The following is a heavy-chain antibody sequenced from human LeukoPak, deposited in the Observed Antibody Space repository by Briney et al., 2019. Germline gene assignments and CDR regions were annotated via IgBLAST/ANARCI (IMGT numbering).Heavy chain of an antibody. V-gene: IGHV3-30*10. CDR1: GFTFSSYA. J-gene: IGHJ4*02. CDR2: ISFDGTNK. D-gene: IGHD5-24*01. Sequence: GGSLRLSFAASGFTFSSYAMHWVRQAPGKGLEWVAVISFDGTNKYYTDSAKGRFSISRDNSKNTLYLEMDSLRAEDTAVYYCAKSGERWQQFWYYDNWGQGTFITVSS. CDR3: AKSGERWQQFWYYDN.